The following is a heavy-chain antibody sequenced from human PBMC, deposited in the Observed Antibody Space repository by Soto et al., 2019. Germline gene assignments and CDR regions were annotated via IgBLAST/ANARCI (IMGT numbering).Heavy chain of an antibody. D-gene: IGHD1-1*01. Sequence: EAQVVESWGGLVKPGGSLRLSWAVSGFTFSTCTMNWVRQSPGKGLEWVASISSSDSTYYADSVEGRFTISRDNARNSLYLQMSSLRAEDTAVYYCSREVQPVVRREYDYWGQGTLVTVSS. V-gene: IGHV3-21*01. CDR1: GFTFSTCT. CDR2: ISSSDST. CDR3: SREVQPVVRREYDY. J-gene: IGHJ4*02.